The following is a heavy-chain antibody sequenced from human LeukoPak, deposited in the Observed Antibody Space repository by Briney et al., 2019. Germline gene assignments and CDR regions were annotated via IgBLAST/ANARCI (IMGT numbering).Heavy chain of an antibody. Sequence: PGGSLRLSCAASGFTVSSNYMSWVRQAPGKGLEWVSVIYSGGSTYYADSVKGRFTISRDNYKNTLYLQMNSLRAEDTAVYYCARMGSGYDYYGLVNWFDPWGQGTLVTVSS. CDR1: GFTVSSNY. J-gene: IGHJ5*02. CDR2: IYSGGST. CDR3: ARMGSGYDYYGLVNWFDP. V-gene: IGHV3-53*01. D-gene: IGHD5-12*01.